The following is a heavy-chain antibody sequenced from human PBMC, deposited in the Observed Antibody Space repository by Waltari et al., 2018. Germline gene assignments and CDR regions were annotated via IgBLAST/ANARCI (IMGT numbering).Heavy chain of an antibody. J-gene: IGHJ5*02. CDR3: ATAGSSWYNWFDP. CDR1: GGSISSGGYY. CDR2: IYYSGST. D-gene: IGHD6-13*01. Sequence: QVQLQESGPGPVKPSQTLSLTCTVSGGSISSGGYYWSWIRQHPGKGLEWIGYIYYSGSTYYNPSLKRRVTISVDTSKNQFSLKLSSVTAADTAVYYCATAGSSWYNWFDPWGQGTLVTVSS. V-gene: IGHV4-31*03.